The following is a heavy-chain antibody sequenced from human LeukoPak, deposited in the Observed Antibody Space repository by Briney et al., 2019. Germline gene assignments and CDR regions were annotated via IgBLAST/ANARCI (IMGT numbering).Heavy chain of an antibody. CDR2: INHSGST. CDR3: ARGGEYSSSSGSS. CDR1: GGSFSGYY. J-gene: IGHJ5*02. D-gene: IGHD6-6*01. Sequence: SGTLSLTCAVYGGSFSGYYWGWIRPPPGKGLEWIGEINHSGSTNYNPSLKSRVTISVDTSKNQFSLKLSSVTAADTAVYYCARGGEYSSSSGSSWGQGTLVTVSS. V-gene: IGHV4-34*01.